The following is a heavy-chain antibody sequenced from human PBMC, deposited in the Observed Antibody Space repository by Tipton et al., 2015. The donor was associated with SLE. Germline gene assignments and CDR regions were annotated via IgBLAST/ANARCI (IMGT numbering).Heavy chain of an antibody. CDR3: ARGAETFYYFDY. J-gene: IGHJ4*02. V-gene: IGHV4-59*12. CDR1: GGSISSYY. CDR2: IYYSGST. Sequence: TLSLTCTVSGGSISSYYWSWIRQPPGKGLEWIGYIYYSGSTYYNPSLKSRVTISVDMSKNQFSLKLSSVTAADTAVYYCARGAETFYYFDYWGQGTLVTVSS.